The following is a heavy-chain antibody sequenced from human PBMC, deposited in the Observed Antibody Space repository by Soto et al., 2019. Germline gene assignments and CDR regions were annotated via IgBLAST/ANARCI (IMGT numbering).Heavy chain of an antibody. V-gene: IGHV3-7*03. CDR2: IKQDGTEK. J-gene: IGHJ4*02. CDR3: ARVRKTATGDY. Sequence: EVQLVESGGGLVQPGGSLRLSCVVSGFTFSSYWMTWVRQVPGKGLEWVANIKQDGTEKYYVDSVRGRFTISRDNAKNSLSLQMNSLRAEDTAVYYCARVRKTATGDYWGQGTQVTVSS. D-gene: IGHD5-18*01. CDR1: GFTFSSYW.